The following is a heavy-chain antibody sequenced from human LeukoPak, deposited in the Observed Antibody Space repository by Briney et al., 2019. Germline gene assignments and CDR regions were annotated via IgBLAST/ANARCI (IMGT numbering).Heavy chain of an antibody. D-gene: IGHD6-13*01. CDR2: TYYRSKWYN. V-gene: IGHV6-1*01. J-gene: IGHJ6*03. CDR1: GDSVSSNSAA. Sequence: SQTLSLTCAISGDSVSSNSAAWNWLRQSPSRGLEWLGRTYYRSKWYNDYAVSVKSLITINPDTSKNQFSLQLNSVTPEDTAVYYCARDRVAAAAEYYYYYMDVWGKGTTVTISS. CDR3: ARDRVAAAAEYYYYYMDV.